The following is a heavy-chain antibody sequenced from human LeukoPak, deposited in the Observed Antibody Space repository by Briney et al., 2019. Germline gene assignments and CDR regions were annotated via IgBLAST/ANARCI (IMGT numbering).Heavy chain of an antibody. CDR2: ISSSSSTV. CDR1: GFTFSRYS. V-gene: IGHV3-48*01. D-gene: IGHD6-19*01. J-gene: IGHJ4*02. Sequence: PGGSLRLSCAASGFTFSRYSMNWVRQAPGKGLEWVSYISSSSSTVYYADSLKGRFTISRDNAKNSLYLQMNSLRAEDTAVYYCARIAVAGTGEFDYWGQGTLVTVSS. CDR3: ARIAVAGTGEFDY.